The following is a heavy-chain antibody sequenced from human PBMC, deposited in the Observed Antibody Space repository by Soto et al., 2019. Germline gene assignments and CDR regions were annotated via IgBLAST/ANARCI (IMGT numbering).Heavy chain of an antibody. CDR1: GGSISSGGYY. J-gene: IGHJ4*02. CDR2: SYYTGSS. CDR3: ARDVRGYSCYDYLDY. D-gene: IGHD5-12*01. Sequence: SETLSLTCTVSGGSISSGGYYWSWLRQHPGKGLEWVGYSYYTGSSYYYPSLKSRVTISVSASKNQHSLRLASVTAADTAVYYCARDVRGYSCYDYLDYWGQGIPVTVSS. V-gene: IGHV4-31*03.